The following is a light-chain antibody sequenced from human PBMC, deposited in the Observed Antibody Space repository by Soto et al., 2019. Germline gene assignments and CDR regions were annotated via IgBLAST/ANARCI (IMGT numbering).Light chain of an antibody. Sequence: DIQLTQSPFSLSASIGDSVTITCRASEVISDYLNWYQQKPGKAPKLLIYGAYNLESGVPSMFSGSGYGTESTLTISSLQPEDSAPYFCQQTHTAPYSFGQGTKLDIK. CDR3: QQTHTAPYS. J-gene: IGKJ2*03. CDR1: EVISDY. CDR2: GAY. V-gene: IGKV1-39*01.